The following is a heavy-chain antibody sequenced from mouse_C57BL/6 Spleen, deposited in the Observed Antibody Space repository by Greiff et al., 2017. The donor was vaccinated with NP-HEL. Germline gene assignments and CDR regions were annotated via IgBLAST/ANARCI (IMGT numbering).Heavy chain of an antibody. CDR3: ARGGYYGSRGNYYAMDY. CDR1: GFTFSDYG. J-gene: IGHJ4*01. CDR2: ISSGSSTI. V-gene: IGHV5-17*01. D-gene: IGHD1-1*01. Sequence: EVQLVESGGGLVKPGGSLKLSCAASGFTFSDYGMHWVRQAPEKGLEWVAYISSGSSTIYYADTVKGRFTISRDNAKNTLFLQMTSLRSEDTAMYYCARGGYYGSRGNYYAMDYWGQGTSVTVSS.